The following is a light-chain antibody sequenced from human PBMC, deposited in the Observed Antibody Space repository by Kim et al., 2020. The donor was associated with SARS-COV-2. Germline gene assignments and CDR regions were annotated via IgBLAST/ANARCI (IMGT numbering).Light chain of an antibody. Sequence: PGGTVTFAGASSHGPVTTSHYPYWFQRRPGQAPRTLIYDATSRHSWTPARFSGSLLGGKAALTLSGAQPEDEADYYCLVSYKGARVFGGGTQLTVL. CDR2: DAT. CDR1: HGPVTTSHY. J-gene: IGLJ2*01. CDR3: LVSYKGARV. V-gene: IGLV7-46*01.